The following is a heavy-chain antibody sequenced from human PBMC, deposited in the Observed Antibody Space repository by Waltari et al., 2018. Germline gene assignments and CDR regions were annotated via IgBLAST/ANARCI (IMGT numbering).Heavy chain of an antibody. Sequence: QVQLVQSGAEVKKPGSSVKVSCKASGGTFSSYAISWVRQAPGQGLEWMGGIIPIFGTANYAQKFQCRVTITADESTSTAYMELSSLRSEDTAVYYCARAIRIAARFGGDAFDIWGQGTMVTVSS. CDR3: ARAIRIAARFGGDAFDI. V-gene: IGHV1-69*01. J-gene: IGHJ3*02. CDR2: IIPIFGTA. D-gene: IGHD6-6*01. CDR1: GGTFSSYA.